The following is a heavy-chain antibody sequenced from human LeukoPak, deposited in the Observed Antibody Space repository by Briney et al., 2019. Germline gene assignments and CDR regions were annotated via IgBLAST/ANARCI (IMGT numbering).Heavy chain of an antibody. Sequence: GASVKVSCKTSGYTFTNYHIHWVRRGPGQGLEWGGWINPNSSGTNYAQKFQGWVTMTRDTSISTAYMELSRLTSDDTADTAVYYCARSRGLYGDFYFDYWGQGTLVTV. J-gene: IGHJ4*02. D-gene: IGHD4-17*01. CDR1: GYTFTNYH. CDR2: INPNSSGT. V-gene: IGHV1-2*04. CDR3: ARSRGLYGDFYFDY.